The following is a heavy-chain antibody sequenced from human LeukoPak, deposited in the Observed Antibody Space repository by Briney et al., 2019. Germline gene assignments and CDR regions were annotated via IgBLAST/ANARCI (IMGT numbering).Heavy chain of an antibody. CDR1: GGSFSGYY. J-gene: IGHJ4*02. D-gene: IGHD1-26*01. CDR3: ARETPGLASGSYGY. V-gene: IGHV4-34*01. CDR2: INHSGST. Sequence: SETLSLTCAVYGGSFSGYYWSWIRQPPGKGLEWIGEINHSGSTNYNPSLKSRVTISVDTSKNQFSLKLSSVTAADTAVYYCARETPGLASGSYGYWGQGTLVTVSS.